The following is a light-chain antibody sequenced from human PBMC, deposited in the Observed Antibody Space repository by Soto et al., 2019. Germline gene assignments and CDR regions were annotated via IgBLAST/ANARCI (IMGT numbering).Light chain of an antibody. CDR2: DAS. J-gene: IGKJ5*01. Sequence: DIQMTQSPSTLSASVGDRVTITCRASQSISSWLAWYQQKTGKAPKILIYDASSLESGVPSRFRGGASGTEFTLTITSLQPEDFSTYYCQQVNSYPLTFGQGTRLEIK. CDR1: QSISSW. V-gene: IGKV1-5*01. CDR3: QQVNSYPLT.